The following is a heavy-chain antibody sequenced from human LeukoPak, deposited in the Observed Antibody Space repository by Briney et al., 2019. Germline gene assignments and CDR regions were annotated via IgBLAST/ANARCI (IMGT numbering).Heavy chain of an antibody. CDR3: AKRGLFYYYGMDV. J-gene: IGHJ6*02. D-gene: IGHD3-10*01. CDR1: GFTISNYA. V-gene: IGHV3-23*01. Sequence: PGGSLRLSCAVSGFTISNYAMSWVRQAPGKGLEWVSLMSGSAGNTYYADSVRGRITISRDNSKNMLYLEMNSLRAEDTAVYYCAKRGLFYYYGMDVRGQGTTVTVSS. CDR2: MSGSAGNT.